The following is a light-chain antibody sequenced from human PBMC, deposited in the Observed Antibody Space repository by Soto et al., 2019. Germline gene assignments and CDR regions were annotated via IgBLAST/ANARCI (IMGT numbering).Light chain of an antibody. CDR1: SSDVGGYDY. CDR3: SSYTSSSTHV. J-gene: IGLJ1*01. Sequence: QSVLTQPASVSGSPGQSIAISSTGTSSDVGGYDYVSWYQQHPGKAPKLVISDVSNRPSGVSTRFSGSKSGNTASLTISGLQAEDEADYYCSSYTSSSTHVFGTGTKVTVL. V-gene: IGLV2-14*01. CDR2: DVS.